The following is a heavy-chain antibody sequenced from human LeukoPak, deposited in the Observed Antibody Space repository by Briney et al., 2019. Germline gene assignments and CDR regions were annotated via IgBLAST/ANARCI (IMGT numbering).Heavy chain of an antibody. CDR1: GFAFSSFA. Sequence: GSLRLSCAASGFAFSSFAMTWVRQSPGKGLEWVSSVSDSGVNTYYAGSVRGRFTVSRDNFKNILYLQMNSLIVEDTAFYYCSKGRGSTLTNIDFWGQGALVTVSS. J-gene: IGHJ4*02. V-gene: IGHV3-23*01. CDR2: VSDSGVNT. D-gene: IGHD4-11*01. CDR3: SKGRGSTLTNIDF.